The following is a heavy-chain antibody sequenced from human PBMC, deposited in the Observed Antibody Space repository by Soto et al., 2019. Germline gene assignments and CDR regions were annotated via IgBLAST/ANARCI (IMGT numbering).Heavy chain of an antibody. CDR2: ISYDGSNK. Sequence: QVQLVESGGGVVQPGRSLRLSCAASGFTFSSYGMHWVRQAPGKGLEWVAVISYDGSNKYYADSVKGRFTISRDNSKNTLYLQMNDLRAEDTAVYYSAKDPGNGMVRGVIRTCYYYYGMDVWGQGTTVTVSS. V-gene: IGHV3-30*18. J-gene: IGHJ6*02. D-gene: IGHD3-10*01. CDR1: GFTFSSYG. CDR3: AKDPGNGMVRGVIRTCYYYYGMDV.